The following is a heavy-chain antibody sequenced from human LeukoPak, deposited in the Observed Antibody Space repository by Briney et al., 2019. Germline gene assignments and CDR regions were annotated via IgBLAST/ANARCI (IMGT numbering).Heavy chain of an antibody. V-gene: IGHV3-30*18. Sequence: GGSPRLSCAASGFTFSSYGMHWVRQAPGKGLEWVAVISYDGTNKYYADSVKGRFTVSRDNSKNTVYLQMNSLRAEDTAVYYCAKGHYGDNYYYGMDVWGKGTTVTVSS. J-gene: IGHJ6*04. CDR3: AKGHYGDNYYYGMDV. CDR2: ISYDGTNK. D-gene: IGHD4-17*01. CDR1: GFTFSSYG.